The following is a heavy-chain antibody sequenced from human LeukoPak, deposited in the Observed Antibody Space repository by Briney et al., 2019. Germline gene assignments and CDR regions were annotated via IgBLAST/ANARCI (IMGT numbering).Heavy chain of an antibody. CDR3: ARDSYSSSRNDY. D-gene: IGHD6-13*01. CDR2: ISSGSTVI. J-gene: IGHJ4*02. V-gene: IGHV3-21*01. Sequence: GGSLRLSCAASRFIFSGYSLNWIRQAPGKGLEWVSSISSGSTVISYRDSVKGRFTISRDNAKNSLYLQMNSLRAEDTAVYYCARDSYSSSRNDYWGQGTLVTVSS. CDR1: RFIFSGYS.